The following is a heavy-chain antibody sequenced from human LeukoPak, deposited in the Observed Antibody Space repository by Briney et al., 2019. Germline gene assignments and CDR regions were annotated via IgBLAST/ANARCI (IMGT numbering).Heavy chain of an antibody. D-gene: IGHD3-22*01. CDR2: IYSGGRT. CDR3: ARAPDGYEAFDI. J-gene: IGHJ3*02. V-gene: IGHV3-66*01. CDR1: GFIVSSNY. Sequence: GGSLRLSCAASGFIVSSNYMTWVRQAPGKGLEWVSVIYSGGRTYYADSVKGRFTTSRDNSKNTLYLQMNSLRAEDTAVYYCARAPDGYEAFDIWGQGTMVTVSS.